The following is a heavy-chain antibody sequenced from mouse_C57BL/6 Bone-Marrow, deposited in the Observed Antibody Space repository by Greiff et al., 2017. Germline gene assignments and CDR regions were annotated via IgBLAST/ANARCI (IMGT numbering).Heavy chain of an antibody. V-gene: IGHV1-64*01. CDR1: GYTFTSYW. CDR3: ARSLYYGSSFSPFAY. D-gene: IGHD1-1*01. CDR2: IHPNSGST. J-gene: IGHJ3*01. Sequence: QVQLKQPGAELVKPGASVKLSCKASGYTFTSYWMHWVKQRPGQGLEWIGMIHPNSGSTNYNEKFKSKATLTVDKSSSTAYMQLSSLTSEDSAVYYCARSLYYGSSFSPFAYWGQGTLVTVSA.